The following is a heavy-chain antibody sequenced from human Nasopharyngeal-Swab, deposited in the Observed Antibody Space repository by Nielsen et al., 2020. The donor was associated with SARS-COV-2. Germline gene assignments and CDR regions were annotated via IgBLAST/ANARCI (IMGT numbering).Heavy chain of an antibody. D-gene: IGHD4-17*01. V-gene: IGHV4-59*08. CDR3: ARGRTVTTTLDLDY. Sequence: SETLSLTCTVSGGSISSYYWSWIRQPPGKGLEWIGYIYYSGSTNYNPSLKSRVTISVDTSKNQFSLKLSSVTAADTAVYYCARGRTVTTTLDLDYWGQGTLVTVSS. CDR2: IYYSGST. CDR1: GGSISSYY. J-gene: IGHJ4*02.